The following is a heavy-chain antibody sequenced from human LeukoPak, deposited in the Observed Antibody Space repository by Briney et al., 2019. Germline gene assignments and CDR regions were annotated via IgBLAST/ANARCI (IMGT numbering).Heavy chain of an antibody. V-gene: IGHV1-46*01. Sequence: ASVKVSCKTSGYTFIDSYMHWVRQAPGQGLEWMGIINPSGGSTSYAQKFQGRVTMTRDTSTSTVYMELSSLRSEDTAVYYCARDQDDYVWGSSVALDYWGQGTLVTVSS. J-gene: IGHJ4*02. D-gene: IGHD3-16*01. CDR3: ARDQDDYVWGSSVALDY. CDR1: GYTFIDSY. CDR2: INPSGGST.